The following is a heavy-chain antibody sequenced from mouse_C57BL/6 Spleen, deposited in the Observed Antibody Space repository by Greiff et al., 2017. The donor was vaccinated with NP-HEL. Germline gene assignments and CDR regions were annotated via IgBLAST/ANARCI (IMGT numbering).Heavy chain of an antibody. CDR2: INPSSGYT. CDR3: ARERGNYVDAMDY. CDR1: GYTFTSYT. D-gene: IGHD2-1*01. J-gene: IGHJ4*01. Sequence: QVQLQQSGAELARPGASVKMSCKASGYTFTSYTMHWVKQRPGQGLEWIGYINPSSGYTKYNQKFKDKATLTADKSSSTAYMQLSSLTSEDSAVYYCARERGNYVDAMDYWGQGTSVTVSS. V-gene: IGHV1-4*01.